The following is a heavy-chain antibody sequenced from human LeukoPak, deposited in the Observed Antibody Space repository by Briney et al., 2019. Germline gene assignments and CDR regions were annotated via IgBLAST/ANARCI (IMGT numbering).Heavy chain of an antibody. D-gene: IGHD3-3*01. CDR1: GYSISSGYY. CDR3: ASGGFLEWLTFDY. CDR2: IYHSGST. J-gene: IGHJ4*02. V-gene: IGHV4-38-2*02. Sequence: SETLSLTCTVFGYSISSGYYWGWIRQPPGKGLEWIGSIYHSGSTYYNPSLKSRVTISVDTSKNQFSLKLSSVTAADTAVYYCASGGFLEWLTFDYWGQGTLVTVSS.